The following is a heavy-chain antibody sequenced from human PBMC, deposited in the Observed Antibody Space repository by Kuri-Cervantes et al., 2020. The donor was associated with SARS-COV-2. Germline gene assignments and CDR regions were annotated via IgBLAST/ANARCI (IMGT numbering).Heavy chain of an antibody. CDR2: TYYNSQWYT. CDR3: AREQISLIVLQSGTFAI. CDR1: GESVPSNSAA. Sequence: SQTLSLTCAISGESVPSNSAAWDWIRQSPSRGVEWLGRTYYNSQWYTDYSPSVKSRIIIRSDTSKNHVSLQLNSVTPEDTAVYYCAREQISLIVLQSGTFAIWGQGTMVTVSS. V-gene: IGHV6-1*01. J-gene: IGHJ3*02. D-gene: IGHD3-22*01.